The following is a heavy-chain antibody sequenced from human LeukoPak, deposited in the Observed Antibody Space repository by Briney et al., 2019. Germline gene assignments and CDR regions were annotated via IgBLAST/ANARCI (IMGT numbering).Heavy chain of an antibody. CDR3: ARAVPEWFGELFRFFYYMDV. J-gene: IGHJ6*03. CDR2: INHSGST. V-gene: IGHV4-34*01. Sequence: PSETLSLTCAVYGGSFSGYYWSWIRQPPGKGLEWIGEINHSGSTNYNPSLKSRVTISVDTSKNQFSLKLSSVTAADTAVYYCARAVPEWFGELFRFFYYMDVWGKGTTVTISS. CDR1: GGSFSGYY. D-gene: IGHD3-10*01.